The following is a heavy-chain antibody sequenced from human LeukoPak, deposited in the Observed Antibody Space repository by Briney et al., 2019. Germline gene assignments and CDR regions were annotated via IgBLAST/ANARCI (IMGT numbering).Heavy chain of an antibody. CDR1: GGSISSSSYY. V-gene: IGHV4-39*01. Sequence: SETLSLTCTVSGGSISSSSYYWGWIRQPPGKGLERIGSIYYSGSTYYNPSLKSRVTISVDTSKNQFSLKLSSVTAADTAVYYCARLVDLSRYSGYGGLDYWGQGTLVTVSS. D-gene: IGHD5-12*01. CDR3: ARLVDLSRYSGYGGLDY. J-gene: IGHJ4*02. CDR2: IYYSGST.